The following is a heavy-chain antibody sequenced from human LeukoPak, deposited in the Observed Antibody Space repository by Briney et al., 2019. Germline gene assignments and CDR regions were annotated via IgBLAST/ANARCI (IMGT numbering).Heavy chain of an antibody. CDR2: ITAAGDTT. J-gene: IGHJ4*02. CDR1: GFTFSSNA. CDR3: AKAFGTNGYYQLPIDF. Sequence: GGSLRLSCVASGFTFSSNAMTWVRQAPGKGLECVSAITAAGDTTFYADSVKGRFTTSRDNSKNTLYLQLNNLRAEDTALYYCAKAFGTNGYYQLPIDFWGQGTLVTVSS. V-gene: IGHV3-23*01. D-gene: IGHD3-22*01.